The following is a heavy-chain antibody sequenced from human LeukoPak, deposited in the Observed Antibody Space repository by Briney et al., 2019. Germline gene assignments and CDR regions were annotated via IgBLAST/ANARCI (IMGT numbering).Heavy chain of an antibody. J-gene: IGHJ4*02. CDR1: GFTFSSYA. CDR2: ISSNGATT. CDR3: ARTFYGDYDY. D-gene: IGHD4-17*01. Sequence: GGSLRLSCVASGFTFSSYAMHWVRQAPGKGLEYVSAISSNGATTYYANSVKGRFTISRDNAKNSLYLQMNSLRAEDTAVYYCARTFYGDYDYWGQGTLVTVSS. V-gene: IGHV3-64*01.